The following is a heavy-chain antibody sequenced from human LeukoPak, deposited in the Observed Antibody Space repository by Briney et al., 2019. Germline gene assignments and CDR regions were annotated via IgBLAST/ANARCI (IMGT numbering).Heavy chain of an antibody. Sequence: NPSETLSLTCTVSGVSISSSSYYWGWIRQPPGKGLEWIGSIYYSGSTYYNPSLKSRVTISVDTSKNQFSLKLSSVTAADTAVYYCASEPDIVVVPAAMVPPNYWGQGTLVTVSS. J-gene: IGHJ4*02. V-gene: IGHV4-39*07. D-gene: IGHD2-2*01. CDR1: GVSISSSSYY. CDR3: ASEPDIVVVPAAMVPPNY. CDR2: IYYSGST.